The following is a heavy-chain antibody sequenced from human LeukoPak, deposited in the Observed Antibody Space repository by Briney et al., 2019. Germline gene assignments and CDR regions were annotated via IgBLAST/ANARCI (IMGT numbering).Heavy chain of an antibody. CDR1: GGSISGYY. V-gene: IGHV4-59*01. J-gene: IGHJ6*02. Sequence: SETLSLTCTVSGGSISGYYWSWIRQPPGKGLEWIGYIYYSGSTNYNPSLKSRVTISVDTSKNQFSLKLSSVTAADTAVYYCASGIGRYYYYGMDVWGQGTTVTVSS. D-gene: IGHD1-26*01. CDR2: IYYSGST. CDR3: ASGIGRYYYYGMDV.